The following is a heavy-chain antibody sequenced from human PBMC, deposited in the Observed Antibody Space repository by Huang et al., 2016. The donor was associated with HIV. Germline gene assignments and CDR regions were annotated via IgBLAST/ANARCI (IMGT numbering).Heavy chain of an antibody. Sequence: VQLVESGGGVVQPGRSLRLACAASGFSFSTYGLHWVRQAPGKGGEWVAVISYDGSNKYYAHSVKGRFTISRDTSENKVYLQMNSLRHEDTAVYYCAKDGADEEWDIDYWGQGTLVTVSS. J-gene: IGHJ4*02. CDR2: ISYDGSNK. D-gene: IGHD1-26*01. CDR1: GFSFSTYG. V-gene: IGHV3-30*18. CDR3: AKDGADEEWDIDY.